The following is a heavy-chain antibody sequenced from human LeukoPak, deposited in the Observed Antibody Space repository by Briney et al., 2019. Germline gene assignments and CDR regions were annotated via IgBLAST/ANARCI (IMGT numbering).Heavy chain of an antibody. CDR3: ARDIRVRGVTAVYYYYYYGMDV. D-gene: IGHD3-10*01. Sequence: PGGSLRLSCAASGFTFSKAWMSWVRQAPGKGLEWVAFVRYDGSNKYYADYVKGRFTISKDSSKNTLYLQMNSLRAEDTAVYYCARDIRVRGVTAVYYYYYYGMDVWGQGTTVTVSS. J-gene: IGHJ6*02. V-gene: IGHV3-30*02. CDR1: GFTFSKAW. CDR2: VRYDGSNK.